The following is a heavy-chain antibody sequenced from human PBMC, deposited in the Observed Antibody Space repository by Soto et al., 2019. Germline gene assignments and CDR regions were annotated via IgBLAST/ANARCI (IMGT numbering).Heavy chain of an antibody. CDR2: MNANGGDT. V-gene: IGHV1-8*01. D-gene: IGHD3-22*01. J-gene: IGHJ4*02. Sequence: SVKVPYKASGYTFTRYEINWVRQAPGLGLEWTGRMNANGGDTGYPQKYQGRVTLARNTSISTANMELSSLIAEDTAVYYCARDSGYVSCGYYHSWGQGTLVTGS. CDR1: GYTFTRYE. CDR3: ARDSGYVSCGYYHS.